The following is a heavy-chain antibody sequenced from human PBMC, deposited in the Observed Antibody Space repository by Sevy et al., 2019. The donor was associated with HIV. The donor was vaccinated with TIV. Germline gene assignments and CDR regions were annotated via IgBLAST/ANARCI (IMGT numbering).Heavy chain of an antibody. J-gene: IGHJ4*02. CDR1: GYTFTSYG. D-gene: IGHD3-16*02. CDR2: ISAYNGNT. CDR3: ARGPPATTYYDYIWGSYRYAGIDY. V-gene: IGHV1-18*01. Sequence: ASVKVSCKASGYTFTSYGISWVRQAPGQGLEWMGWISAYNGNTNYAQKLQGRVTMTTDTSTSTAYMELRSLRSDDTAGYYCARGPPATTYYDYIWGSYRYAGIDYWGQGTLVTVSS.